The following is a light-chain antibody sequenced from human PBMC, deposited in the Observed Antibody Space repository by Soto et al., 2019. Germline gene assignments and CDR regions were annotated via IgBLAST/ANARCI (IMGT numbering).Light chain of an antibody. V-gene: IGKV3-11*01. CDR2: DAS. CDR3: HQRSHWPPS. Sequence: EIVLTQSPATLSLFPGERATLSCRASQSVSSLSGWYQQKPGQAPRLLIYDASNRATGIPARFSGSGSGTDFTLTISSLEPEDFGVYYCHQRSHWPPSFGPGTTVDIK. J-gene: IGKJ3*01. CDR1: QSVSSL.